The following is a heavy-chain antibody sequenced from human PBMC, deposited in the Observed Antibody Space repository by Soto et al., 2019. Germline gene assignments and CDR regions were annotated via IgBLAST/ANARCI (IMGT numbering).Heavy chain of an antibody. V-gene: IGHV3-72*01. CDR2: TRNKANSYTT. J-gene: IGHJ4*02. CDR3: ARAEVSGWFQFDY. Sequence: EVQLVESGGGLVQPGGSLRLSCAASGFTFSDHYMDWVRQAPGKGLEWVGRTRNKANSYTTEYAASVKGRFTISRDDSKNSLYLQMNSLKTEDTAVYYCARAEVSGWFQFDYWDQGTLVTVSS. D-gene: IGHD6-19*01. CDR1: GFTFSDHY.